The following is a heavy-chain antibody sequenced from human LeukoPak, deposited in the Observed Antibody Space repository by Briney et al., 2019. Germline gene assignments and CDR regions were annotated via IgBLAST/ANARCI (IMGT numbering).Heavy chain of an antibody. CDR2: IIPIFGTA. CDR3: ASGLYTIGIAAAAAGFFDY. J-gene: IGHJ4*02. Sequence: SVKVSCKASGGTFSSYAISWVRQAPGQGLEWMGRIIPIFGTANYAQKFQGRVTITTDESTSTAYMELSSLRSEDTAVYYCASGLYTIGIAAAAAGFFDYWGQGTLVTVSS. D-gene: IGHD6-13*01. CDR1: GGTFSSYA. V-gene: IGHV1-69*05.